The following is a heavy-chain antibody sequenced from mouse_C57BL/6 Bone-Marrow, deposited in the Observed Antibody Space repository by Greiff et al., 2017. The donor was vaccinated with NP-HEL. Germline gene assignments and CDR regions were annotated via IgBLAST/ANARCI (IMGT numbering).Heavy chain of an antibody. CDR2: INPNYGTT. V-gene: IGHV1-39*01. Sequence: VQLKESGPELVKPGASVKISCKASGYSFTDYNMNWVKQSNGKSLEWIGVINPNYGTTSYNQKFKGKATLTVDQSSSTAYMQLNSLTSEDSAVYYCALTTVVARGYYFDYWGQGTTLTVSS. CDR3: ALTTVVARGYYFDY. CDR1: GYSFTDYN. D-gene: IGHD1-1*01. J-gene: IGHJ2*01.